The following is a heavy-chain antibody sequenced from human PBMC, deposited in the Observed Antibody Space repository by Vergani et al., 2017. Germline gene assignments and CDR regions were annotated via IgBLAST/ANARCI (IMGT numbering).Heavy chain of an antibody. CDR3: ATNCDCWSGYEYGSRQPSSNYYYGMDV. Sequence: QVQLVQSGAEVKKPGSSVKVSCKASGGTFSSYAISWVRQAPGQGLEWMGGIIPIFGTANYAQKFQGRVTITADESTSTAYMELSSLRSEDTDVYYCATNCDCWSGYEYGSRQPSSNYYYGMDVWGQGTTVTVSS. CDR1: GGTFSSYA. J-gene: IGHJ6*02. D-gene: IGHD3-3*01. V-gene: IGHV1-69*01. CDR2: IIPIFGTA.